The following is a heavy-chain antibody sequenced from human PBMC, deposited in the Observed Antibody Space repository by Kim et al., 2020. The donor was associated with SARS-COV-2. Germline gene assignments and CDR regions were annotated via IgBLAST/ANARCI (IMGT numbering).Heavy chain of an antibody. CDR2: FDPEDGET. J-gene: IGHJ4*02. Sequence: ASVKVSCKVSGYTLTELSMHWVRQAPGKGLEWMGGFDPEDGETIYAQKFQGRVTMTEDTSTDTAYMELSSLRSEDTAVYYCATDPPRKYDSSGYYYPTKTDFDYWGQGTLVTVSS. CDR1: GYTLTELS. V-gene: IGHV1-24*01. CDR3: ATDPPRKYDSSGYYYPTKTDFDY. D-gene: IGHD3-22*01.